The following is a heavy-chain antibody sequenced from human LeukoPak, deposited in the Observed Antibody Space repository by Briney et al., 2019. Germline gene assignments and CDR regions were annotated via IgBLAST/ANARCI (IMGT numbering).Heavy chain of an antibody. V-gene: IGHV3-23*01. CDR2: VGGSGDNT. CDR1: GFTFSSYD. D-gene: IGHD6-19*01. Sequence: GGSLRLSCAASGFTFSSYDMNWVRQAPGKGLEWVSGVGGSGDNTYYADSVKGRFTISRDNSKSTLYLQMNSLRVEDTAIYYCSKPMQPYSSAWSAPFDYWGQGTLVTVSS. J-gene: IGHJ4*02. CDR3: SKPMQPYSSAWSAPFDY.